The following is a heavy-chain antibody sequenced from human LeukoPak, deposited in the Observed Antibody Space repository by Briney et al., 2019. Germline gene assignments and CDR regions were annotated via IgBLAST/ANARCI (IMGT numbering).Heavy chain of an antibody. CDR2: INQDGSEK. Sequence: PGGSLRLSCAASGFTFSSYWMSWVRQAPGKGLKWVAHINQDGSEKYYVDSVKGRFTISRDNTKNSLYLQMNSLRAEDTAVYYCARDSIGYYYGSGTYYRGAFDIWGQGTMVTVSS. D-gene: IGHD3-10*01. J-gene: IGHJ3*02. CDR3: ARDSIGYYYGSGTYYRGAFDI. CDR1: GFTFSSYW. V-gene: IGHV3-7*01.